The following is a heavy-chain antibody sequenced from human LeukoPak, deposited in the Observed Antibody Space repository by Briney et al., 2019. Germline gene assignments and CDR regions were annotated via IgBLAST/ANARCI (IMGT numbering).Heavy chain of an antibody. J-gene: IGHJ4*02. CDR3: ARVKVIYFDY. CDR2: INAGNGNT. D-gene: IGHD2-21*01. Sequence: ASVKVSCKASGYTFTSYAMHWVRQAPGQRLEWMGWINAGNGNTKYPQKFQGRVTITRDTSASTAYMELSSLRSEDTAVYYCARVKVIYFDYWGQGTLVTVSS. CDR1: GYTFTSYA. V-gene: IGHV1-3*01.